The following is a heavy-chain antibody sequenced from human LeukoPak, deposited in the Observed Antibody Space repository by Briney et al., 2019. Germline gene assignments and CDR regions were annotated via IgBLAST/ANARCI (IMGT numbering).Heavy chain of an antibody. V-gene: IGHV3-7*01. CDR1: GFTFSTYW. D-gene: IGHD1-14*01. J-gene: IGHJ5*02. CDR2: IKQDGSEK. Sequence: GGSLRLSCAASGFTFSTYWMGWVRQPPGKGLEWVANIKQDGSEKYYVDSVKGRFTISRDNAKNSLYLQMNSLRAEDTAVYYCGRDMSGEPPFFDPWGQGTLVTVSS. CDR3: GRDMSGEPPFFDP.